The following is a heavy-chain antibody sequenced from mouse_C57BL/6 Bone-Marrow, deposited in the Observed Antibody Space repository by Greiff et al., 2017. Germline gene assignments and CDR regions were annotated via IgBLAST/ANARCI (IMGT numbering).Heavy chain of an antibody. D-gene: IGHD2-4*01. CDR1: GYTFTDYN. V-gene: IGHV1-18*01. Sequence: EVQLQQSGPELVKPGASVKIPCKASGYTFTDYNMDWVKQSHGKSLEWIGDINPSNGGTIYTQKLKGKATLTVDKSSSTAYMQLRSLTSEDTAVYYCAKGYDCDGYYAMDYWGKGTSVTVSS. CDR3: AKGYDCDGYYAMDY. CDR2: INPSNGGT. J-gene: IGHJ4*01.